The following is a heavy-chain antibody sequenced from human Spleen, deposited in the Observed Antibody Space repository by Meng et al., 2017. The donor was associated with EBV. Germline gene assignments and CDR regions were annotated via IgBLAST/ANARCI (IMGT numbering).Heavy chain of an antibody. CDR1: GGIFRSDA. CDR3: ARGGTRTFNNNKTY. J-gene: IGHJ4*02. V-gene: IGHV1-69*01. Sequence: QGQLVQSGCEWKTPGSSVKVSCKTSGGIFRSDAISWVRQAPGQGLEWMGGLIPMSEAPHYAQKFQGRVTITADESTSTHYMDLSGLRSEDTAVYYCARGGTRTFNNNKTYWGRGTLVTVSS. D-gene: IGHD1/OR15-1a*01. CDR2: LIPMSEAP.